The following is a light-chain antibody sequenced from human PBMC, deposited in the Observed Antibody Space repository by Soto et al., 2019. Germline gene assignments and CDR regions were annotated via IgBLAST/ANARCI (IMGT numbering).Light chain of an antibody. V-gene: IGLV1-44*01. Sequence: QSVLTQPPSASETPEQRVIISCSGGSSNIGTNSVNWSQHLPGAAPKLLIYNNYQRPSGVPDRFSGSKSGTSASLAISDLQSEDQADYYCVAWDDSLKGLLFGGGTKLTVL. CDR3: VAWDDSLKGLL. J-gene: IGLJ3*02. CDR2: NNY. CDR1: SSNIGTNS.